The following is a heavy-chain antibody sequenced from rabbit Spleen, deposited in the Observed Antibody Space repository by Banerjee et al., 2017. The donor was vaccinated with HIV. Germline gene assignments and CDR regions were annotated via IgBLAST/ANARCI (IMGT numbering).Heavy chain of an antibody. Sequence: QEQLEESGGGLVKPEGSLTLTCKASGVSLNDKDVMCWVRQAPGKGLEWIACINIVTGKSVYASWAKGRFTMSRTSSTTVTLQMTSLTAADTATYFCARDGAIGNTINYFNLWGPGTLVTVS. CDR3: ARDGAIGNTINYFNL. CDR1: GVSLNDKDV. J-gene: IGHJ4*01. D-gene: IGHD1-1*01. V-gene: IGHV1S45*01. CDR2: INIVTGKS.